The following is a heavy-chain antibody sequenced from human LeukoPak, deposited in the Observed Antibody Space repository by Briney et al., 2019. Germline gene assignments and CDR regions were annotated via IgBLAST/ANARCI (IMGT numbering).Heavy chain of an antibody. J-gene: IGHJ5*02. CDR1: GGSFSGYY. Sequence: SETLSGTCAVYGGSFSGYYWSWIRQPPGKGLEWIGEINHSGSTNYNPSLKSRVTISVDTSKNQFSLKLSSVTAADTAVYYCATRIAARPFDPWGQGTLVTVSS. CDR2: INHSGST. V-gene: IGHV4-34*01. D-gene: IGHD6-6*01. CDR3: ATRIAARPFDP.